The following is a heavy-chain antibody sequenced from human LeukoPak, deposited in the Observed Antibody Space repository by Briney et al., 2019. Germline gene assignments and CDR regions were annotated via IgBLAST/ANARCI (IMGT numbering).Heavy chain of an antibody. D-gene: IGHD3-3*01. CDR2: ITSSSSSM. Sequence: GGSLRLSCAASGFTFSSYSMNWVRQAPGKGLEWISYITSSSSSMYYADSVKGRFTISRDNAKNSLYLQMNSLRAEDTALYYCAKTNLRFLEWLLYFDYWGQGTLVTVSS. J-gene: IGHJ4*02. V-gene: IGHV3-48*04. CDR3: AKTNLRFLEWLLYFDY. CDR1: GFTFSSYS.